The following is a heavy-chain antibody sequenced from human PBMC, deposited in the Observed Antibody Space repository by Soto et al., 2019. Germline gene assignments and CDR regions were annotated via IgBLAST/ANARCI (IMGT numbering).Heavy chain of an antibody. CDR1: GDSVSSNSAT. Sequence: QVQLQQSGPGLVKPSQTLSLTCAISGDSVSSNSATWHWIRQSPSRGLEWLGRTYYRSKWYNDYAVSVKSRITINPDPSKNQFSLQLNSLTPEDTAVYYCARSPSHSGSHFDYWGPGTLVTVSP. CDR3: ARSPSHSGSHFDY. D-gene: IGHD1-26*01. V-gene: IGHV6-1*01. CDR2: TYYRSKWYN. J-gene: IGHJ4*02.